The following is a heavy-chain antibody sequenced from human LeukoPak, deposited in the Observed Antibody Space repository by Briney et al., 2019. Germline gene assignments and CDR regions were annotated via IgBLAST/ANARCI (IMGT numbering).Heavy chain of an antibody. D-gene: IGHD3-10*01. CDR2: IYTSGST. CDR3: ASLLWFGGTYYMDV. Sequence: SETLSLTCTVSGGSISSYYWSWIRQPPGKGLEWIGRIYTSGSTNYNPSLKSRVTISVDTSKNQFSLKLSSVTAADTAVYYCASLLWFGGTYYMDVWGKGTTVTISS. CDR1: GGSISSYY. J-gene: IGHJ6*03. V-gene: IGHV4-4*08.